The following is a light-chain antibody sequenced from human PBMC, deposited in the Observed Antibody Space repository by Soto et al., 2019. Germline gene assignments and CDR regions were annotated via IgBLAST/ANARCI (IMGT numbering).Light chain of an antibody. CDR3: QQYGSSSPIT. J-gene: IGKJ5*01. Sequence: EIVLTQSPGTLSLFPGERGTLSCRASQSVDSNYLAWYQQRPGQAPRLLILGASSRATGIPDRFSGSGSGTDFTLTISRLEPEDFAVYYCQQYGSSSPITFGQGTRLEIK. CDR2: GAS. CDR1: QSVDSNY. V-gene: IGKV3-20*01.